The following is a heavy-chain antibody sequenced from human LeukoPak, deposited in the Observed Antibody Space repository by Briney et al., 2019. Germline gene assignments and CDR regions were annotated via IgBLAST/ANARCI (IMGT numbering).Heavy chain of an antibody. CDR1: GYSFTSYW. CDR2: IYPGDSDT. D-gene: IGHD2-2*01. CDR3: ARHGDCSSTSCYVGGADY. Sequence: GESLKISCKGSGYSFTSYWIGWVRQMPGKGLEWMRIIYPGDSDTRYSPSFQGQVTISADKSISTAYLQWSSLKASDTAMYYCARHGDCSSTSCYVGGADYWGQGTLVTVSS. J-gene: IGHJ4*02. V-gene: IGHV5-51*01.